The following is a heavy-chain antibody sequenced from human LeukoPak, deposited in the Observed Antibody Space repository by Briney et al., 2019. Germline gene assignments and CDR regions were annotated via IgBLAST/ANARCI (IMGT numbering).Heavy chain of an antibody. J-gene: IGHJ5*02. Sequence: ASVKVSCKASGYTFTGYYMHWVRQAPGQGLGWMGWINPNSGGTNYAQKFQGRVTMTRDTSISTAYMELSRLRSDDTAVYYCAREAAHYGDYNWFDPWGQGTLVTVSS. CDR2: INPNSGGT. CDR3: AREAAHYGDYNWFDP. CDR1: GYTFTGYY. V-gene: IGHV1-2*02. D-gene: IGHD4-17*01.